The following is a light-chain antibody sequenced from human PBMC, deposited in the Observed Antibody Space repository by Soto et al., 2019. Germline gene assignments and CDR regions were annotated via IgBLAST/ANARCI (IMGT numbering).Light chain of an antibody. CDR3: QHYGPSPGYT. Sequence: EIVLTQSPGTLSLSPGERATLSCRASQSVTSSDFAWYQHKPGQAPRLLIYAASDRATGIPDRFIGSGSVTNFALTITRLEPEDFAVYYCQHYGPSPGYTFGQGTKLEI. CDR1: QSVTSSD. V-gene: IGKV3-20*01. J-gene: IGKJ2*01. CDR2: AAS.